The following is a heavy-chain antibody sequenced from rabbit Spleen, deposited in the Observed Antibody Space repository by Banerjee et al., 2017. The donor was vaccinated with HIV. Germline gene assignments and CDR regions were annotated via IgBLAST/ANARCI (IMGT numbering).Heavy chain of an antibody. V-gene: IGHV1S45*01. CDR1: GFSFSSGYD. CDR2: IWTGSSGNI. J-gene: IGHJ4*01. CDR3: ARGGWGELFLRL. D-gene: IGHD4-1*01. Sequence: QEQLVESGGGLVQPEGSLTLTCTVSGFSFSSGYDMCWVRQAPGKGLEWIACIWTGSSGNIYYASWAKGRFTISKTSSTTVTLQMTSLTAADTATYFCARGGWGELFLRLWGPGTLVTVS.